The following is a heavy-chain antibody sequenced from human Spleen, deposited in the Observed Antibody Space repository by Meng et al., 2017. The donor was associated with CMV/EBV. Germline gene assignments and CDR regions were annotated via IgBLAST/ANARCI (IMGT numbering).Heavy chain of an antibody. J-gene: IGHJ4*02. D-gene: IGHD2-2*01. CDR3: AKDRYGDCSSTSCSFFDY. CDR1: FTFSSYA. CDR2: IYSGGSST. V-gene: IGHV3-23*03. Sequence: FTFSSYAMSWVRQAPGKGLEWVSVIYSGGSSTYYADSVKGRFTISRDNSKNTLYLQMNSLRAEDTAVYYCAKDRYGDCSSTSCSFFDYWGQGTLVTVSS.